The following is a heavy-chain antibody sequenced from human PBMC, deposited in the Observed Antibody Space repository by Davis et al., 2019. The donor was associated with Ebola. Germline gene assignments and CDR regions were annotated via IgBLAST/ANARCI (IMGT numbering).Heavy chain of an antibody. CDR1: GDSVSSNSAA. V-gene: IGHV6-1*01. D-gene: IGHD2-8*01. CDR3: ARERDPRKNVLVRPMGRWFDP. J-gene: IGHJ5*02. CDR2: TYYRSKWFV. Sequence: MPSETLSLTCAISGDSVSSNSAAWNWIRQSPSRGLEWLGRTYYRSKWFVDYAVSVKSRITINPDTSKNQFSLQLTSVTAADTAVYYCARERDPRKNVLVRPMGRWFDPWGQGTLVTVSS.